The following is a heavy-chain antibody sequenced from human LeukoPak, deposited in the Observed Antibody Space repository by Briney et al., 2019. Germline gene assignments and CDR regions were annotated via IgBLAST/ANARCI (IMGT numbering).Heavy chain of an antibody. CDR2: IIPIFGTA. D-gene: IGHD2-2*01. V-gene: IGHV1-69*05. Sequence: SVKVSCKASGGTFSIYAISWVRQAPGQGLEWMGGIIPIFGTANYAQKFQGRVTITTDESTSTAYMELSSLRSEDTAVYYCARVPAPYYYYYYMDVWGKGTTVTVSS. CDR3: ARVPAPYYYYYYMDV. CDR1: GGTFSIYA. J-gene: IGHJ6*03.